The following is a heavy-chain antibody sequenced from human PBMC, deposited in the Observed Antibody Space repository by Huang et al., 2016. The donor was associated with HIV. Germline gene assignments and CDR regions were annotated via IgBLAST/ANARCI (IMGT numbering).Heavy chain of an antibody. CDR2: IIPSFGKA. CDR1: GGTFRSYA. CDR3: ARARGYYDSSVSYYFDY. Sequence: QVQLVQSGAEGKKPGSSVKVSCKASGGTFRSYAISGVGQAPGQGLEWMGGIIPSFGKANYAQKFHGRVTITADDATSPAYMELSSLGSEDTAVYYCARARGYYDSSVSYYFDYWGQGTLVTVSS. V-gene: IGHV1-69*13. J-gene: IGHJ4*02. D-gene: IGHD3-22*01.